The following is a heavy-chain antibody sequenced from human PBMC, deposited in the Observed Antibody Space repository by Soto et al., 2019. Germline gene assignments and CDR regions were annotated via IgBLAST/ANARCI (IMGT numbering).Heavy chain of an antibody. J-gene: IGHJ3*02. V-gene: IGHV5-51*01. CDR1: GYSFTSYW. Sequence: GESLKISCKGSGYSFTSYWIGWVRQMPGKGLEWMGIIYPVDSDTRYSPSFQGQVTISADKSISTAYLQWSSLKASDTAMYYCARHRYYGSGSPPRAFDIWGQGTMVTVSS. D-gene: IGHD3-10*01. CDR2: IYPVDSDT. CDR3: ARHRYYGSGSPPRAFDI.